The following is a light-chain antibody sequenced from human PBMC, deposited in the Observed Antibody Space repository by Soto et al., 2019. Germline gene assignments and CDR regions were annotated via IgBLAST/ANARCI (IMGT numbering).Light chain of an antibody. CDR1: QSVSRN. CDR2: GAS. J-gene: IGKJ4*01. V-gene: IGKV3-20*01. CDR3: QQFSSYPLT. Sequence: ENVLTQSPAALSGSQGERVPVFCRASQSVSRNLAWHQQKPGQAPRLLIYGASSRATGIPDRFSGSGSGTDFTLTISRLEPEDFAVYYCQQFSSYPLTVGGGAKVDIK.